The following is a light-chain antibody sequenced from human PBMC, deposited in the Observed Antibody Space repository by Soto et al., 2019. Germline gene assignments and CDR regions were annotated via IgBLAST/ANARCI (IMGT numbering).Light chain of an antibody. Sequence: IVLTQSPATLSLSPGERVTLSCRASQSVSSYLAWYQQKPGQAPRLLIYDASNRATGIPARFSGSGSGTDFTLTISSLEPEDFAVYYCQQRSNWPPTFGQGTKVEIK. V-gene: IGKV3-11*01. J-gene: IGKJ1*01. CDR3: QQRSNWPPT. CDR2: DAS. CDR1: QSVSSY.